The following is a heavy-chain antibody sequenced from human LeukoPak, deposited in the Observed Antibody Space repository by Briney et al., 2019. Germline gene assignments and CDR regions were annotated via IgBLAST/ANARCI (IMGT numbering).Heavy chain of an antibody. CDR3: ARDSSWFDP. V-gene: IGHV1-2*02. CDR2: INPNSGGT. CDR1: GYHLTRYY. J-gene: IGHJ5*02. Sequence: ASVKVSCQASGYHLTRYYMHRVRQAPGQRLEWMGWINPNSGGTNYAQKFQGRVTMTRDMSTSTVYMELSSLRSEDTAVYYCARDSSWFDPWGQGTLVTVSS.